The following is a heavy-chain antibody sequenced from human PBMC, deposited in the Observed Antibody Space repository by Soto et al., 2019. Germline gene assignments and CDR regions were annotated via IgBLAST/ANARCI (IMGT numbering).Heavy chain of an antibody. Sequence: SETLSLTCTVSGGSISSGGYYWSWIRHRPGQGLEWIGYIYYSGSTYCNPSLKSRVTISVDTSENQFSLKLSSVTAADTAVYYCARLSYGSGTYYWFDPWGQGTLVTVSS. CDR3: ARLSYGSGTYYWFDP. J-gene: IGHJ5*02. V-gene: IGHV4-31*03. D-gene: IGHD3-10*01. CDR1: GGSISSGGYY. CDR2: IYYSGST.